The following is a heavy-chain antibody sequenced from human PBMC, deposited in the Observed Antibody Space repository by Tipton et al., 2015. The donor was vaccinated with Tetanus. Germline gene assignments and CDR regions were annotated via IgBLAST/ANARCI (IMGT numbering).Heavy chain of an antibody. V-gene: IGHV4-39*01. CDR3: ARSADNWFDP. J-gene: IGHJ5*02. CDR2: VYYNGNS. Sequence: GLVKPSEALSLTCTLSGGSLSSGTFYWDWIRHSPGKGLEWIGNVYYNGNSLQNPSLKSRVTLSLDKSKNQFSLKLTSVTAADSAVYFCARSADNWFDPWGQGTLVTVSS. CDR1: GGSLSSGTFY.